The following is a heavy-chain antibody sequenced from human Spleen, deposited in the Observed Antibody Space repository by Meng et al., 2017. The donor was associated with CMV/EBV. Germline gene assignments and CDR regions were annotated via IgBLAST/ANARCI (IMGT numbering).Heavy chain of an antibody. CDR1: GYTFTGYS. CDR3: ATIAYCGGDCYRIHPLYDH. J-gene: IGHJ5*02. D-gene: IGHD2-21*01. V-gene: IGHV1-2*02. Sequence: ASVKVSCKASGYTFTGYSLHWVRQAPGQGLEWMGWINPGSGGSNFAPKFQGRVTLTTDTSVTTAYMELRSLKFDDTAVYYCATIAYCGGDCYRIHPLYDHWGQGTLVTVSS. CDR2: INPGSGGS.